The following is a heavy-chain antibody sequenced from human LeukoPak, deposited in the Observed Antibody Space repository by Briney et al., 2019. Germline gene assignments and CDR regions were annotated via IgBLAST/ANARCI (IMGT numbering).Heavy chain of an antibody. D-gene: IGHD3-3*01. CDR3: AREGAWDYDFWSGFASSNWFDP. CDR2: ISGSGGST. V-gene: IGHV3-23*01. Sequence: GGSLRLSCAASGFTFSSYAMSWVRQAPGKGLEWVSTISGSGGSTYYADSVKGRFTISRDNSKNTLYLQMNSLRAEDTAVYYCAREGAWDYDFWSGFASSNWFDPWGQGTLVTVSS. J-gene: IGHJ5*02. CDR1: GFTFSSYA.